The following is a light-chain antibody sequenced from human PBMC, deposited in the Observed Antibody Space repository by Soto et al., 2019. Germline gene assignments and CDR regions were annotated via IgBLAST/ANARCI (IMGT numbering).Light chain of an antibody. Sequence: EIVMTQSPATLSVSPGERATLSCRASQSVSSSYLAWYQQKPGQGPRLLIYGASSRATGIPDRFSGSGSGTDFTLTISRLEPEDFAVYYCQQYNNWPPITFGQGTRLEIK. J-gene: IGKJ5*01. CDR2: GAS. CDR1: QSVSSSY. V-gene: IGKV3-20*01. CDR3: QQYNNWPPIT.